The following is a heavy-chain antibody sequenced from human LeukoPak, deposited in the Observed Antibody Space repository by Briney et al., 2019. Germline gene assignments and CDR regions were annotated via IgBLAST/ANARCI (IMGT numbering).Heavy chain of an antibody. D-gene: IGHD3-9*01. J-gene: IGHJ4*02. Sequence: GGSLRLSCAASGFTFSDYYMSWIRQAPGKGLEWVSYISSSGSTIYYADSVKGRFTISRDNAKNTLYLQMNSLRAEDTAVYYCARAGATERYYDILTGPPHSFDYWGQGTLVTVSS. CDR3: ARAGATERYYDILTGPPHSFDY. V-gene: IGHV3-11*04. CDR1: GFTFSDYY. CDR2: ISSSGSTI.